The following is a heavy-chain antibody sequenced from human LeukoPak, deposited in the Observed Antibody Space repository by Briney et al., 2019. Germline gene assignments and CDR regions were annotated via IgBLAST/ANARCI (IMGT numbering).Heavy chain of an antibody. CDR2: IYTSGST. Sequence: AETLTLTCTVSGGSISSYYWSWIRQPAGKGLEWIGRIYTSGSTIYNPSLKRRVTMSVNTSKNQSFLKLSYVTSADQAVIYCARARGAAGRIWCVLWGQGTLVTVSS. J-gene: IGHJ5*02. D-gene: IGHD6-13*01. CDR1: GGSISSYY. V-gene: IGHV4-4*07. CDR3: ARARGAAGRIWCVL.